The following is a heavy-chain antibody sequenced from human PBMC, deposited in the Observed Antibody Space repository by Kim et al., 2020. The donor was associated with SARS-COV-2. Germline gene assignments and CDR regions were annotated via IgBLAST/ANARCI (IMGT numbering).Heavy chain of an antibody. CDR1: GFTFSSYG. D-gene: IGHD3-9*01. V-gene: IGHV3-30*18. J-gene: IGHJ5*02. CDR3: AKDRPKSVHYDILTGYYFVDT. Sequence: GGSLRLSCAASGFTFSSYGMHWVRQAPGKGLEWVAAISYDGSNKYYADSVKGRFTISRDNSKNTLYLQMNSLRAEDTAVYYCAKDRPKSVHYDILTGYYFVDTWGQGTLVTVSS. CDR2: ISYDGSNK.